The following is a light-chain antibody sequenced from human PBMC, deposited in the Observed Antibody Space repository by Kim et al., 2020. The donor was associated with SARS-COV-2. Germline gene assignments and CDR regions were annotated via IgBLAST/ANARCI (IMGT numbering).Light chain of an antibody. CDR1: QRISSH. CDR3: QQRYSSPQIT. Sequence: SVGDRVMITCRASQRISSHLNWYQHKPGKAPKLLIYAASSLQSGVPSRFSGSRSGTDFTLPTSTLQPPDFSTYYCQQRYSSPQITFGQGTRLEIK. CDR2: AAS. J-gene: IGKJ5*01. V-gene: IGKV1-39*01.